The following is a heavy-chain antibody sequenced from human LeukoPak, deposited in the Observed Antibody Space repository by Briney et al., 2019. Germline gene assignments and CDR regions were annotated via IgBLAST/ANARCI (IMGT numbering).Heavy chain of an antibody. D-gene: IGHD6-13*01. CDR2: ISWNSGSI. Sequence: GGSLRLSCAASGFTFDDYAMHWVRQAPGKGLEWVSGISWNSGSIGYADSVKGRFTISRDNAKNSLYLQMNSLRAEDMALYYCAKAPGSSWHHNWFDPWGQGTLVTVSS. J-gene: IGHJ5*02. V-gene: IGHV3-9*03. CDR1: GFTFDDYA. CDR3: AKAPGSSWHHNWFDP.